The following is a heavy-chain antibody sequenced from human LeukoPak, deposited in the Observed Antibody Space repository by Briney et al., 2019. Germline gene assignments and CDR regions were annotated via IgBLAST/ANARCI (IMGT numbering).Heavy chain of an antibody. CDR1: GYTFSNYY. J-gene: IGHJ4*02. V-gene: IGHV1-46*01. Sequence: ASVKVSCRASGYTFSNYYMHWVRQAPGQGFEWMAMINPSGGRSRYAQKLQDRVTVTRDTSSSTVYLQLSSLRSEDTAVYYCARVLNPYYDSSRGVSFDYWGQGTLVTVSS. CDR2: INPSGGRS. D-gene: IGHD3-22*01. CDR3: ARVLNPYYDSSRGVSFDY.